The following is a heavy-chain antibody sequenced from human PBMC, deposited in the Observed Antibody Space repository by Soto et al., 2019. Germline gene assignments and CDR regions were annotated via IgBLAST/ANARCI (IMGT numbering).Heavy chain of an antibody. CDR2: ISGSGGST. CDR1: GFTFSSYA. J-gene: IGHJ3*02. V-gene: IGHV3-23*01. Sequence: GGSLRLSCAASGFTFSSYAMSWVRQAPGKGLEWVSAISGSGGSTYYADSVKGRFTISRDNSKNTLYLQMNSLRAEDTAVYYCAKGGHIYYYDSSGYYKTHDAFDIWGQGTMVTVSS. D-gene: IGHD3-22*01. CDR3: AKGGHIYYYDSSGYYKTHDAFDI.